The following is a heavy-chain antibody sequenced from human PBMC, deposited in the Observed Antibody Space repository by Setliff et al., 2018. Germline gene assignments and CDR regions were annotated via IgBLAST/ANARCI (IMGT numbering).Heavy chain of an antibody. V-gene: IGHV1-18*01. Sequence: ASVKVSCKSYGYTFNTYGISWVRQAPGQGPEWMGWISAYKDRTRSTERFQDRLTLTIDTSTNTVFMELRDLRADDTATYYCARDGGKYCATTSCFHFDYWGQGTQVTVSS. J-gene: IGHJ4*02. CDR2: ISAYKDRT. D-gene: IGHD2-2*01. CDR1: GYTFNTYG. CDR3: ARDGGKYCATTSCFHFDY.